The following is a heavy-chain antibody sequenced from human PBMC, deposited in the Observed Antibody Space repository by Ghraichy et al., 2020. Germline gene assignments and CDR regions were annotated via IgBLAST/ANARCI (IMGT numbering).Heavy chain of an antibody. Sequence: SETLSLTCTVSGGSISSYYWSWIRQPPGKGLEWIGYIYYSGSTNYNPSLKSRVTISVDTSKNQFSLKLSSVTAADTAVYYCARVGAQGYCSGGSCQDYWGQGTLVTVSS. CDR1: GGSISSYY. V-gene: IGHV4-59*01. CDR2: IYYSGST. J-gene: IGHJ4*02. D-gene: IGHD2-15*01. CDR3: ARVGAQGYCSGGSCQDY.